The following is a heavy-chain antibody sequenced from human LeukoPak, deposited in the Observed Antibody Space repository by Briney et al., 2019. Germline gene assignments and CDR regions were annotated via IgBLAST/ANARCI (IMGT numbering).Heavy chain of an antibody. J-gene: IGHJ5*02. CDR3: ARDPGRNWFDP. Sequence: SETLSLTCTVSGGSISNYYWSWIRQPPGKGLEWIGYIYYSGSTNYNPSLKSRVTISVDTSKNQFSLKLSSVTAADTAVYYCARDPGRNWFDPWGQGTLVTVSS. CDR2: IYYSGST. V-gene: IGHV4-59*01. CDR1: GGSISNYY.